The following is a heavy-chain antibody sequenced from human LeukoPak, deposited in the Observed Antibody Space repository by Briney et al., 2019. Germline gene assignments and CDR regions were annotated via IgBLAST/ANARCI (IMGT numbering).Heavy chain of an antibody. CDR3: ARAGVYGGWYVVDF. D-gene: IGHD6-19*01. CDR1: GLTVSRNY. V-gene: IGHV3-53*01. J-gene: IGHJ4*01. Sequence: PGGSLRLSCAASGLTVSRNYMSWVRQAPGKGLESVSVIYSGGDTSYADSVRSRFTISRDNSQNTLYLQMNSRRVDDTALCFCARAGVYGGWYVVDFWGHGTLVTVSS. CDR2: IYSGGDT.